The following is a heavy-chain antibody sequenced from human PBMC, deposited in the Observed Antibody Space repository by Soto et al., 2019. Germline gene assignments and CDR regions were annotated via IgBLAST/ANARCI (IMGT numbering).Heavy chain of an antibody. CDR3: ARDRGRYYDSSGGFDY. CDR2: ISYDGSNK. V-gene: IGHV3-30-3*01. Sequence: GGSLRLSCAASRFTFSSYAMHWVRQAPGKGLEWVAVISYDGSNKYYADSVKGRFTISRDNSKNTLYLQMNSLRAEDTAVYYCARDRGRYYDSSGGFDYWGQGTLVTVSS. J-gene: IGHJ4*02. D-gene: IGHD3-22*01. CDR1: RFTFSSYA.